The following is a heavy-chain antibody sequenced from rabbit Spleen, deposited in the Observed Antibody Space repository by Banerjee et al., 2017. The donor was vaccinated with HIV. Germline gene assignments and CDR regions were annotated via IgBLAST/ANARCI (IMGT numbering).Heavy chain of an antibody. Sequence: EQLVESGGGLVKPEGSLTLTCKASGFSLNDKDVMCWVRQAPGKGLEWIACINIVNGKSVDASWAKGRFTMTRTSSTTVTLQMSSLTAADTAKYCCAKNLVTVIGWNFNLWGPGTLVTVS. CDR1: GFSLNDKDV. CDR3: AKNLVTVIGWNFNL. J-gene: IGHJ4*01. D-gene: IGHD5-1*01. CDR2: INIVNGKS. V-gene: IGHV1S45*01.